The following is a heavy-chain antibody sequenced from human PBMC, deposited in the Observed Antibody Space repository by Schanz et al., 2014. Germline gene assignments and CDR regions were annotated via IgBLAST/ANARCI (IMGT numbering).Heavy chain of an antibody. CDR3: AKDHFGHYDSSGCSDCYYYGMDV. CDR1: GFTFSSYG. CDR2: ISYDGRNK. D-gene: IGHD3-22*01. Sequence: LVESGGGVVQPGRSLRLSCAASGFTFSSYGMHWVRQVPGKGLEWVAVISYDGRNKYFADSVKGRFTISRDNSKNTLFLQVNSLRAEDTAVYYCAKDHFGHYDSSGCSDCYYYGMDVWGQGTTVTVSS. V-gene: IGHV3-33*05. J-gene: IGHJ6*02.